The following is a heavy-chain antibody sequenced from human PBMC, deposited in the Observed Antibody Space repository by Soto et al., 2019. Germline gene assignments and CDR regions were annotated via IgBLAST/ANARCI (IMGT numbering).Heavy chain of an antibody. CDR1: GGSINTATHS. V-gene: IGHV4-30-2*01. Sequence: QLQLQESGSGLVKPSQTLSLTCAVSGGSINTATHSWSWIRQPPGKGLEWIGYIYHSGSTYYNPSVKSRVTTSIDKSNHQFSRRLSSVTAADTAGYYCARGGGVTTTGDDYWGQGILVTVSS. J-gene: IGHJ4*02. D-gene: IGHD4-4*01. CDR2: IYHSGST. CDR3: ARGGGVTTTGDDY.